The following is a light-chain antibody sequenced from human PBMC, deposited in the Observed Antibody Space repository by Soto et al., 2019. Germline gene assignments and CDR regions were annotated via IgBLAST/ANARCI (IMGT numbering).Light chain of an antibody. CDR2: RNN. CDR3: AAWDDSLSVVV. J-gene: IGLJ2*01. Sequence: QSVLTQPPSASGTPGQRVTISCSGSSSNIGSNYVYWYQQLPGTAPKLLIYRNNQRPSGVHDRFSGSKSGTSASLAISGLRSEDEADYYCAAWDDSLSVVVFGGGTQLTVL. V-gene: IGLV1-47*01. CDR1: SSNIGSNY.